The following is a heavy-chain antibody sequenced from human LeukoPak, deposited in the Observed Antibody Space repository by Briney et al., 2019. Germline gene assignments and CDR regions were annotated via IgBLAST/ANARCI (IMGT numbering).Heavy chain of an antibody. CDR1: GFTFSSYA. V-gene: IGHV3-23*01. J-gene: IGHJ6*03. CDR3: AKDDVEYCSSTSCYPPLYYYYYMDV. D-gene: IGHD2-2*01. Sequence: GGSLRLSCAASGFTFSSYAMSWVRQAPGKGLEWVSAISGSGGSTYYAVSVKGRFTISRYNSNNTLYLQMNSLRAKDKAVYYCAKDDVEYCSSTSCYPPLYYYYYMDVWGKGTTVTVSS. CDR2: ISGSGGST.